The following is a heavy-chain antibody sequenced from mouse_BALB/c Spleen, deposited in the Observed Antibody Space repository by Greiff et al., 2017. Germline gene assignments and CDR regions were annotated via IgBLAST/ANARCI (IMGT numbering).Heavy chain of an antibody. J-gene: IGHJ3*01. D-gene: IGHD2-14*01. CDR1: GFTFSDYY. CDR3: ARERDRYDGAWFAY. CDR2: ISDGGSYT. Sequence: EVKLEESGGGLVKPGGSLKLSCAASGFTFSDYYMYWVRQTPEKRLEWVATISDGGSYTYYPDSVKGRFTISRDNAKNNLYLQMSSLKSEDTAMYYCARERDRYDGAWFAYWGQGTLVTVSA. V-gene: IGHV5-4*02.